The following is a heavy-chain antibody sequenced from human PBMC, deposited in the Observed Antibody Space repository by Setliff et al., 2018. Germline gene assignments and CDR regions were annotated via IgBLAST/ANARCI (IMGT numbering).Heavy chain of an antibody. CDR2: ISAYNGNT. Sequence: ASVKVSCKASGYTFTSYGISWVRQAPGQGLEWMGWISAYNGNTNYAQKLQGRVTMTTDTSTSTAYMDLRSLRSDDTAVYYCARGGLLWFGELVAYYFDYWGQGILVTVSS. J-gene: IGHJ4*02. CDR1: GYTFTSYG. V-gene: IGHV1-18*01. CDR3: ARGGLLWFGELVAYYFDY. D-gene: IGHD3-10*01.